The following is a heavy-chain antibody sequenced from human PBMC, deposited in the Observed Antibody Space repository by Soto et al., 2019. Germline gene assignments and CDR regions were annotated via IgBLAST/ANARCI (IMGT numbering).Heavy chain of an antibody. CDR2: INPNSGGT. CDR3: ARDLYYYGSGSYTHAGYYYGMDV. Sequence: ASVKVSCTASGYTITGYYMHCVRQAPRQGLEWMGWINPNSGGTNYAQKFQGWVTMTRDTSISTAYMELSRLRSDDTAVYYCARDLYYYGSGSYTHAGYYYGMDVWGQGTTVTVSS. CDR1: GYTITGYY. J-gene: IGHJ6*02. V-gene: IGHV1-2*04. D-gene: IGHD3-10*01.